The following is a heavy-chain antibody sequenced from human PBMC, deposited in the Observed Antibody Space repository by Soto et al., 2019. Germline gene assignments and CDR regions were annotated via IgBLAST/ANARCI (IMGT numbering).Heavy chain of an antibody. J-gene: IGHJ3*02. CDR2: ISSSSSYI. V-gene: IGHV3-21*01. CDR3: ARDQGGSYPDAFDI. D-gene: IGHD1-26*01. Sequence: SGGSLRLSCVASGFTLSSYSRNWVRQAHGKGLEWVSSISSSSSYIYYADSVKGRFTSSRDNAKNSLYLQMTSLKAEDTAVYYCARDQGGSYPDAFDIWGQGTMVTVSS. CDR1: GFTLSSYS.